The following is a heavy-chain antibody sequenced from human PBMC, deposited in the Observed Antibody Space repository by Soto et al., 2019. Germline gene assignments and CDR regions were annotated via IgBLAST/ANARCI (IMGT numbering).Heavy chain of an antibody. V-gene: IGHV3-21*01. Sequence: GGSLRLSCAASRFNFSDYSMMWVRQAPGEALEWVSSISSSSDFIRYADSVKGRFTISRDNAKNSLYLQITSLRVEDTAVYYCAREPRVLSYWGQGTLVTVSS. J-gene: IGHJ1*01. D-gene: IGHD3-10*01. CDR1: RFNFSDYS. CDR3: AREPRVLSY. CDR2: ISSSSDFI.